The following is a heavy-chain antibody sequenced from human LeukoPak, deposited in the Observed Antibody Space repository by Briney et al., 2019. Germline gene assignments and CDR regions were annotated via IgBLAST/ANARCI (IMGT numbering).Heavy chain of an antibody. CDR1: GFTFSSFW. Sequence: GGSLRLSCAASGFTFSSFWMGWVRQAPGKGLEWVASIKYDESEKHHVDSVKGRFTVSRDNAKNSLYLQMNNLRAEDTAVYFCARITTNGYFEYWGQGTLATVSS. D-gene: IGHD1-1*01. CDR3: ARITTNGYFEY. V-gene: IGHV3-7*01. CDR2: IKYDESEK. J-gene: IGHJ4*02.